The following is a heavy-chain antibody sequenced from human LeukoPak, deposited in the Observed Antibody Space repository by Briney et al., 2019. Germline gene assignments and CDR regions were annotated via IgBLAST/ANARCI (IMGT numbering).Heavy chain of an antibody. J-gene: IGHJ4*02. D-gene: IGHD1-26*01. Sequence: GGSLRLSCAASGFTFSSYAMSRVRQAPGKGLEWVSAIGTAGDTYYPGSVKGRFTISRENAKNSLYLQMNSLRVEDTAVYYCVRQKISHGNFDYWGQGTLVTVSS. CDR3: VRQKISHGNFDY. V-gene: IGHV3-13*01. CDR1: GFTFSSYA. CDR2: IGTAGDT.